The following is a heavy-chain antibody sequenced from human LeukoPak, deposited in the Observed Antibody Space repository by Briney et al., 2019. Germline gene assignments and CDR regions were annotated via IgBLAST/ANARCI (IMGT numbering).Heavy chain of an antibody. Sequence: SETLSLTCNVSGDSISSSNYYWGWIRHTPGKGLEWIGSIFCSGSTYYTPSLKSRVTMSLDTSKNQFSLRLTSVTAADTAVYYCARQVAIVEPTDPNWFDSWGQGTLVTVSS. D-gene: IGHD1-26*01. V-gene: IGHV4-39*07. CDR2: IFCSGST. CDR1: GDSISSSNYY. CDR3: ARQVAIVEPTDPNWFDS. J-gene: IGHJ5*01.